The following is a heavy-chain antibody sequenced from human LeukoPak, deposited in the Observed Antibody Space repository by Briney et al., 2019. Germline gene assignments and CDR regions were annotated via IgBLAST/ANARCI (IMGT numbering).Heavy chain of an antibody. J-gene: IGHJ4*02. CDR3: AKGSYYDSSGSFYFDY. Sequence: GGSLRLSCAASGFTFSSYAMSWVRQAPGKGLEWVSGISGSGGNTYYADSVKGRFTISRDNSKNTLYVQVNSLGTEDTAAYYCAKGSYYDSSGSFYFDYWGQGTLVTVSS. CDR1: GFTFSSYA. D-gene: IGHD3-22*01. V-gene: IGHV3-23*01. CDR2: ISGSGGNT.